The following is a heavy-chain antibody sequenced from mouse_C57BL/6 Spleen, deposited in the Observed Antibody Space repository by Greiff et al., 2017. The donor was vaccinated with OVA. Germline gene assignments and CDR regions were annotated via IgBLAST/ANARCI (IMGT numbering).Heavy chain of an antibody. J-gene: IGHJ3*01. CDR2: IWGGGSK. CDR1: GFSLTSYG. Sequence: VHLVESGPGLVAPSQSLSITCTVSGFSLTSYGVDWVRQPPGKGLEWLGVIWGGGSKNYNSALMSSLSISKDNSESQVILKMNMLPTDDTAMYYCAKRDSAAWFAYWGQGTLVTVSA. CDR3: AKRDSAAWFAY. D-gene: IGHD3-2*01. V-gene: IGHV2-9*01.